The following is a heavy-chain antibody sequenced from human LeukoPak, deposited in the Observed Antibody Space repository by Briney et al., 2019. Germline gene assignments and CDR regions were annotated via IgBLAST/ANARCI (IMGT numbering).Heavy chain of an antibody. CDR1: GGSIRGYY. CDR2: IYSSGST. J-gene: IGHJ4*02. V-gene: IGHV4-59*12. Sequence: PSETLSLTCNVSGGSIRGYYWSWIRQPPGKGLEWIGYIYSSGSTNYNPSLKSRVTMSVDTSKNQFSLKLSSVTAADTAVYYCARRVVTATTDFDYWGQGTLVTVSS. CDR3: ARRVVTATTDFDY. D-gene: IGHD2-21*02.